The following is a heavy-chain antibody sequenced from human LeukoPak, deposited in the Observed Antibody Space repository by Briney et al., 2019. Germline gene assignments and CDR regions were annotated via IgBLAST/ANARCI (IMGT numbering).Heavy chain of an antibody. J-gene: IGHJ5*01. D-gene: IGHD1-7*01. CDR2: TYYRSNWYN. Sequence: SQTLSLTCAISGDSVSSNSAAWNWIRQSPSRGLEWLGRTYYRSNWYNDYAVSVSSRITVNPDTSKNQFSLKLNSVSPEDTAVYYCSRGTHWFDSWGQGTLVTVSS. V-gene: IGHV6-1*01. CDR3: SRGTHWFDS. CDR1: GDSVSSNSAA.